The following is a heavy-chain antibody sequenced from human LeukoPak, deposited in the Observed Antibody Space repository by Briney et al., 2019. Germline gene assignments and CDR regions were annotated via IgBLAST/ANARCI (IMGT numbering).Heavy chain of an antibody. J-gene: IGHJ2*01. V-gene: IGHV3-13*01. Sequence: GGSLRLSCATSGFPFSAYDMQWVRQAPGKGLEWVSAFGSAGDTYYPGAVKGRYTISRDYAKNSLFLQMNNLIAGDTAVYFCVRGALPGDNWYFDLWGRGTLVTVSS. CDR3: VRGALPGDNWYFDL. CDR2: FGSAGDT. CDR1: GFPFSAYD.